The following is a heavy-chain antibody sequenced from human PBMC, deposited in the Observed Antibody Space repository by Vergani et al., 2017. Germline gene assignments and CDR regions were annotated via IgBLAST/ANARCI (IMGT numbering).Heavy chain of an antibody. CDR1: GFTFSSYG. V-gene: IGHV3-30*03. CDR3: AGVDYYYGMDV. Sequence: QVQLVESGGGVVQPGRSLRLSCAASGFTFSSYGMHWVRQAPGKGLEWVAVISYDGSNKYYADSVKGRFTISRDNSKNTLYLQMNSLRAEDTAVYYCAGVDYYYGMDVWGQGTTVTVSS. D-gene: IGHD2-15*01. J-gene: IGHJ6*02. CDR2: ISYDGSNK.